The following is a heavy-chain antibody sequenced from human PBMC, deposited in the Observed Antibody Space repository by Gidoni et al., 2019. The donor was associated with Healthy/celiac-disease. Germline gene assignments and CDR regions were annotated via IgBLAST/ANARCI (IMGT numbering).Heavy chain of an antibody. D-gene: IGHD1-26*01. V-gene: IGHV4-39*01. CDR3: ARRERGSYYLDWFDP. Sequence: QLQLQESGPGLVKPSETLSLTCTVSGGSISSSSYYWGWIRQPPGKGLEWIGSIYYSGSTYYNPSLKSRVTISVDTSKNQFSLKLSSVTAADTAVYYCARRERGSYYLDWFDPWGQGTLVTVSS. J-gene: IGHJ5*02. CDR2: IYYSGST. CDR1: GGSISSSSYY.